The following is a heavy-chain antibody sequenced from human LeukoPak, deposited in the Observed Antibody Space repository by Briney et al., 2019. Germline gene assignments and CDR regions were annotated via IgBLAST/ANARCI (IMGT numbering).Heavy chain of an antibody. CDR1: GGTFSSYA. Sequence: ASVKVSRKASGGTFSSYAISWVRQAPGQGLEWMGGIIPIFGTANYAQKFQGRVTITADESTSTAYMELSSLRSEDTAVYYCARDGDDTYYDILTGPPPFDIWGQGTMVTVSS. CDR2: IIPIFGTA. D-gene: IGHD3-9*01. CDR3: ARDGDDTYYDILTGPPPFDI. V-gene: IGHV1-69*13. J-gene: IGHJ3*02.